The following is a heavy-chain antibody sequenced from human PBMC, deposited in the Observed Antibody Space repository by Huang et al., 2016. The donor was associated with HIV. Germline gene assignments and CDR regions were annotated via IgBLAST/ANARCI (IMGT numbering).Heavy chain of an antibody. D-gene: IGHD3-3*01. J-gene: IGHJ4*02. CDR2: INHIGHT. Sequence: QVQIEQWGSGLLKPSETLSLTGAFYGGSFTDFYWSWIRQAPGKGLEWIVEINHIGHTTDNPSLKTRVTRSMDMSKSQFSLGLDSVTAADTAVYYCATDDRLYARHIGRFWGQGALVSVSS. CDR3: ATDDRLYARHIGRF. V-gene: IGHV4-34*02. CDR1: GGSFTDFY.